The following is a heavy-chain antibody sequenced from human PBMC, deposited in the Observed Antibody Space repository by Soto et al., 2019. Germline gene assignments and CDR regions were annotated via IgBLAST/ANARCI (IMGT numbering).Heavy chain of an antibody. D-gene: IGHD3-10*01. CDR2: IIPIFGTA. V-gene: IGHV1-69*13. CDR1: GGTFSSYA. J-gene: IGHJ5*01. CDR3: ARDRSLGVRITKGWGYNWFDS. Sequence: SVKVSCKASGGTFSSYAISWVRQAPGQGLEWMGGIIPIFGTANYAQKFQGRVTITADESTSTAYMELSSLRSEDTAVYYCARDRSLGVRITKGWGYNWFDSRGQGTLVTV.